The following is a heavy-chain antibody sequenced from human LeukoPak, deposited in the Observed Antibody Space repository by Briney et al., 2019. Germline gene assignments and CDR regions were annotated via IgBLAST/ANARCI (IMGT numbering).Heavy chain of an antibody. V-gene: IGHV4-34*01. CDR2: INHSGST. D-gene: IGHD6-13*01. CDR3: ARGDIAAANLDY. CDR1: GGSFGGYY. Sequence: PSETLSLTCAVYGGSFGGYYWSWIRQPPGKGLEWIGEINHSGSTNYNPSLKSRVTISVDTSKNQFSLKLSSVTAADTAVYYCARGDIAAANLDYWGQGTLVTVSS. J-gene: IGHJ4*02.